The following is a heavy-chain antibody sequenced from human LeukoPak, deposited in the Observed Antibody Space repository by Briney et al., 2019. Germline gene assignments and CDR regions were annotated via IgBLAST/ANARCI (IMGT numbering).Heavy chain of an antibody. CDR1: GFTFSDYY. V-gene: IGHV4-59*05. Sequence: GSLRLSCAASGFTFSDYYMSWIRQAPGKGLEWIGSIYYSGSTYYNPSLKSRVTISVDTSKNQFSLKLSSVTAADTAVYYCARDFHHSSSSLDYYYYYMDVWGKGTTVTVSS. D-gene: IGHD6-13*01. CDR3: ARDFHHSSSSLDYYYYYMDV. J-gene: IGHJ6*03. CDR2: IYYSGST.